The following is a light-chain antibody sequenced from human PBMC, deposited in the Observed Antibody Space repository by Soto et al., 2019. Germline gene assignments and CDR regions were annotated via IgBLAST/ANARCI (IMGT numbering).Light chain of an antibody. CDR3: QQRSNWPSLT. CDR2: GAS. CDR1: QSVSSSY. Sequence: EIGLTQSPGTLSLSPGERATLSCGASQSVSSSYLAWYQQKPGQAPRLLIYGASTRATGIPARFSGSGSETDFTLTISSLEPEDSAVYYCQQRSNWPSLTFGGGTKVDIK. V-gene: IGKV3D-20*02. J-gene: IGKJ4*01.